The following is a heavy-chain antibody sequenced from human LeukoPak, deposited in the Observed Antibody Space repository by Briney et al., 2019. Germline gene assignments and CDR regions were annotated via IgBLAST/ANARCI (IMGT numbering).Heavy chain of an antibody. CDR3: TTGRRYQLYDY. CDR1: GNTLTELS. CDR2: FAPEDGEA. V-gene: IGHV1-24*01. D-gene: IGHD1-1*01. Sequence: ASVKVSCKVFGNTLTELSMHWVRQAPGKGLDSMGGFAPEDGEAIYAQQVQGRLTMTEDTSTDTAYMELSSLTSEDTAVYYCTTGRRYQLYDYWGQGTLVTVSS. J-gene: IGHJ4*02.